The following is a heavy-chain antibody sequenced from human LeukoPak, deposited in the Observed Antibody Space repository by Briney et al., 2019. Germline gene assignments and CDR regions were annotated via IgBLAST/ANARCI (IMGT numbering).Heavy chain of an antibody. CDR1: GGSFSGYY. V-gene: IGHV4-34*01. CDR2: INHSGST. CDR3: ARGTRRITMIVVVIGSPFFDY. J-gene: IGHJ4*02. D-gene: IGHD3-22*01. Sequence: SETLSLTCAVYGGSFSGYYWSWIRQPPGKGLEWIGEINHSGSTNYNPSLKSRVTISVDTSKNQFSLKLSSVTAADTAVYYCARGTRRITMIVVVIGSPFFDYWGQGTLVTVSS.